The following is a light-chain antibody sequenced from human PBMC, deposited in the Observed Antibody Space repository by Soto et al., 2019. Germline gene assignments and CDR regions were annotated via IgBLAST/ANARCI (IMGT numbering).Light chain of an antibody. Sequence: QSVLTQSPSASGSPGQSVTISCTGTSSDVGGYDYVSWHQHHPGKAPELMIYEVSKRPSGVPDRFSGSKSGNTASLTVSRLQAEDEADYYCSSYAGNNNVVFGGGTQLTVL. CDR1: SSDVGGYDY. CDR2: EVS. J-gene: IGLJ2*01. V-gene: IGLV2-8*01. CDR3: SSYAGNNNVV.